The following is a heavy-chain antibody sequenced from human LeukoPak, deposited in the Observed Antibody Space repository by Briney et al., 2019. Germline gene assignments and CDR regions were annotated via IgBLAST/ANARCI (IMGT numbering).Heavy chain of an antibody. CDR3: ARGIMTTVTQEEQIKYWYFDL. CDR1: GYTFTSYD. Sequence: ASVKVSCKASGYTFTSYDINWVRQATGQGVEWMGWMNPNSGNTGYAQKFQGRVTMTRNTSISTAYMELSSLRSEDTAVYYCARGIMTTVTQEEQIKYWYFDLWGRGTLVTVSS. V-gene: IGHV1-8*01. J-gene: IGHJ2*01. CDR2: MNPNSGNT. D-gene: IGHD4-17*01.